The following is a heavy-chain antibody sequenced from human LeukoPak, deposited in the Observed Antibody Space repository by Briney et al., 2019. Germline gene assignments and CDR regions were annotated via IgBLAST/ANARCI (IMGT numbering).Heavy chain of an antibody. CDR1: GLSFSNYW. Sequence: GGSLRLSCVGSGLSFSNYWMHWVRQVPGKGLVWVSYITIDGTTTYYADSVKGRFTISRDNSKNTLYLQMNSLRAEDTAVYYCAKDLWMHDYGYNWFDPWGQGTLVTVSS. D-gene: IGHD4-17*01. CDR3: AKDLWMHDYGYNWFDP. CDR2: ITIDGTTT. J-gene: IGHJ5*02. V-gene: IGHV3-74*01.